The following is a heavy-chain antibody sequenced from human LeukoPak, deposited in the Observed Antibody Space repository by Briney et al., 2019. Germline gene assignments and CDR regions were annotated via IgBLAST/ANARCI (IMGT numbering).Heavy chain of an antibody. CDR2: ISYDGNNE. CDR1: GFTFSSFG. V-gene: IGHV3-30*18. CDR3: AKEMRAWLRCFDS. Sequence: PGGSLRLSCAASGFTFSSFGMHWVRQAPGKGLEWVAVISYDGNNEYYADSVEGRFTISRDNSKNTLYLQMNSLRADDTAVYYCAKEMRAWLRCFDSWGQGTLVTVSS. J-gene: IGHJ4*02. D-gene: IGHD5-12*01.